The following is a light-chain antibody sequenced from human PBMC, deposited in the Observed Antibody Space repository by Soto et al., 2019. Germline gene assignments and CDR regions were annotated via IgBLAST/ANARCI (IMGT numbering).Light chain of an antibody. Sequence: EIVLTQSPGTLSLSPRDRATLSCRASQSVSNNYLALYQHRPGQAPRLLIYGASTRAPGIPDRFSGSGSGTDFTLTISRLEPEDFAVYYCQQYAASPRTFGQGTQVEV. V-gene: IGKV3-20*01. CDR1: QSVSNNY. CDR2: GAS. J-gene: IGKJ1*01. CDR3: QQYAASPRT.